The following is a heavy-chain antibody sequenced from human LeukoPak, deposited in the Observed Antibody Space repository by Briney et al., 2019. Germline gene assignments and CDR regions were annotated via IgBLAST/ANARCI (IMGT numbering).Heavy chain of an antibody. CDR2: INHSGST. D-gene: IGHD3-10*01. CDR3: ARARLHHTYGSGTNFDY. CDR1: GGSFSGYY. J-gene: IGHJ4*02. Sequence: SETLSLTCAVYGGSFSGYYWSWIRQPPGKGLEWIGEINHSGSTNYNPSLKSRVTISVDTSKNQFSLQLNSVTPEDTAVYYCARARLHHTYGSGTNFDYWGQGTLVTVSP. V-gene: IGHV4-34*01.